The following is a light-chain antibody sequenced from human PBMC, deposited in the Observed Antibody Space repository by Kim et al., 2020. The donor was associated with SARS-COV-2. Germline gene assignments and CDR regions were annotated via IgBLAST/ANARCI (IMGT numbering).Light chain of an antibody. J-gene: IGKJ2*01. V-gene: IGKV3-20*01. CDR3: QQYGSSPRT. Sequence: ELVLTQSPGTLSLSPGERATLSCRASQSVSRDYLAWYQQKPGQAPRILIYGASSRATGIPDRFSGSGSGTDFTLTISRLEPEDFAVYYCQQYGSSPRTFGQGTKLEIK. CDR1: QSVSRDY. CDR2: GAS.